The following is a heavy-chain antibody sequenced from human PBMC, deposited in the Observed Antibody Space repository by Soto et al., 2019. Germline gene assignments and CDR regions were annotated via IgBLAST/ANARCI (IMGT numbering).Heavy chain of an antibody. CDR2: ISSSSSYI. V-gene: IGHV3-21*01. CDR1: GFTFSSYS. D-gene: IGHD3-9*01. J-gene: IGHJ4*02. Sequence: EVQLVESGGGLVKPGGSLRLSCAASGFTFSSYSMNWVRQAPGKGLEWVSSISSSSSYIYYADSVKGRFTISRDNAKNSLYLQMNSLRAEDTAVYYCARDHDILTGYTQVLDYWGQGTLVTVSS. CDR3: ARDHDILTGYTQVLDY.